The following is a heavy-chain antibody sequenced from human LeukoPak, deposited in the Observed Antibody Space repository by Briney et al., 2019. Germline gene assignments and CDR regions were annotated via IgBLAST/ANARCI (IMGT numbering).Heavy chain of an antibody. D-gene: IGHD1-26*01. Sequence: GGSLRLSCAASGFTFSSYGMHWVRQAPGKGLEWVAVISYDGSNKYYANSVKGRFTISRDNSKNTLYLQMNSLRAEDTAVYYCAKSYIADSGSYYYYMDVWGKGTTVTVSS. CDR3: AKSYIADSGSYYYYMDV. J-gene: IGHJ6*03. V-gene: IGHV3-30*18. CDR2: ISYDGSNK. CDR1: GFTFSSYG.